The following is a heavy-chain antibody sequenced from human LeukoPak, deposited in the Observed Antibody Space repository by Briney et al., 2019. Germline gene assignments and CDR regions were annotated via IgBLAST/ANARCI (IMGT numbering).Heavy chain of an antibody. V-gene: IGHV4-59*01. Sequence: SETLSLTCTASGGSISSYYWSWIRQPPGKGLEWIGYIYYSGSTNYNPSLKSRVTISEDTSKNPFSLKLSSVTAADTAVYYCAREKGYYDSSGYWAGNFDYWGQGTLVTVSS. J-gene: IGHJ4*02. CDR1: GGSISSYY. D-gene: IGHD3-22*01. CDR2: IYYSGST. CDR3: AREKGYYDSSGYWAGNFDY.